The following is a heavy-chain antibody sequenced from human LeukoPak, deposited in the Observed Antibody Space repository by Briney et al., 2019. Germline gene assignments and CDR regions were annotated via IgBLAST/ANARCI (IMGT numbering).Heavy chain of an antibody. CDR1: GFTFDDYA. CDR3: AKGYAVAGFAFDI. Sequence: GGSLRLSYAASGFTFDDYAMHWVRQAPGKGLEWVSGISWNSGSIGYADSVKGRFTISRDNAKNSLYLQMNSLRAEDTALYYCAKGYAVAGFAFDIWGQGTMVTVSS. V-gene: IGHV3-9*01. CDR2: ISWNSGSI. D-gene: IGHD6-19*01. J-gene: IGHJ3*02.